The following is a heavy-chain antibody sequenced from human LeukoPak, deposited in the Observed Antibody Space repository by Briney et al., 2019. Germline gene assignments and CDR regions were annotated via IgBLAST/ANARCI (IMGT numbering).Heavy chain of an antibody. CDR1: GGSISSYY. Sequence: SETLSLTCTVSGGSISSYYWSWIRQPPGKGLEWIGYIYYSGSTNYNPSLKSRVTISVDTSKNQFSLKLSSVTAADTAVYYCAREDYYYGMDVWGQGTTVTVSS. CDR2: IYYSGST. CDR3: AREDYYYGMDV. V-gene: IGHV4-59*01. J-gene: IGHJ6*02.